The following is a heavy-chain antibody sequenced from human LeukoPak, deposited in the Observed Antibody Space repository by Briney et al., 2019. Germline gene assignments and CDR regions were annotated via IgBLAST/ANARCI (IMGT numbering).Heavy chain of an antibody. J-gene: IGHJ3*02. V-gene: IGHV5-51*01. CDR1: GYSFTSYW. D-gene: IGHD3-10*01. Sequence: GESLQISCKGSGYSFTSYWIGWVRQMPGKGLEWMGIIYPGDSDTRYSPSFQGQVTISADKSISTAYLQWSSLKASDTAMYYCASMVRGVMNAFDIWGQGTMLTVSS. CDR2: IYPGDSDT. CDR3: ASMVRGVMNAFDI.